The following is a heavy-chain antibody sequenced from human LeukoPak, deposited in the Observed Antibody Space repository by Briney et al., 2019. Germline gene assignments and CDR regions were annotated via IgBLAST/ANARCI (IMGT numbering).Heavy chain of an antibody. D-gene: IGHD6-13*01. CDR2: ISHDGSEK. V-gene: IGHV3-30*04. CDR3: VRDRGVTAAGRFEY. J-gene: IGHJ4*02. CDR1: GFTFATYS. Sequence: GGSLRLSCTASGFTFATYSLHWVRQAPGKGLEWVAIISHDGSEKNYADSVEGRFTISRDNSKDTLYLQMDVLRADDTALYFCVRDRGVTAAGRFEYWGQGTLVTVSS.